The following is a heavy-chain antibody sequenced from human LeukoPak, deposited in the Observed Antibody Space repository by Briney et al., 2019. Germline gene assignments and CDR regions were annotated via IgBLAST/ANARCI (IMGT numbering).Heavy chain of an antibody. CDR2: IWSDGSNK. Sequence: GKSLRLSCATSGFTFSGYGMHWFRQAPGKGLEWVTVIWSDGSNKYYADSVKGRFTISRDNSKNTLYLQMNSLRAEDTAVYYCVRGYYAGRGHHFEYWGQGTLVTVSS. J-gene: IGHJ4*02. CDR1: GFTFSGYG. CDR3: VRGYYAGRGHHFEY. V-gene: IGHV3-33*01. D-gene: IGHD3-22*01.